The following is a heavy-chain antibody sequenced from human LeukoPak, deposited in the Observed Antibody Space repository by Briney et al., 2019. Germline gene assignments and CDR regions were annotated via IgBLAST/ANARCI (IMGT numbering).Heavy chain of an antibody. CDR2: IYHTGST. J-gene: IGHJ4*02. V-gene: IGHV4-59*01. CDR1: GGSISSYY. CDR3: ARRGRNCTDWQDYL. D-gene: IGHD3-9*01. Sequence: SETLSLTCTVSGGSISSYYWSWIRQPPGKGLEWIANIYHTGSTNYNPSLSSRVTISIDTAKNQFSLKLTSVTAADTAVYYCARRGRNCTDWQDYLWGQGTLVTVSS.